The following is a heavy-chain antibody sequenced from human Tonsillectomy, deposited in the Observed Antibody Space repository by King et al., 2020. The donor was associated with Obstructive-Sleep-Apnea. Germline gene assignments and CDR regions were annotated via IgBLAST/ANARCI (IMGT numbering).Heavy chain of an antibody. V-gene: IGHV4-30-4*01. D-gene: IGHD3-10*01. CDR1: GGSISSGDYY. CDR3: AREAGYYGSGSYAYGMDV. CDR2: IYYSGST. J-gene: IGHJ6*02. Sequence: QLQESGPGLVKPSQTLSLTCTVSGGSISSGDYYWSWIRQPPGKGLEWIGYIYYSGSTYYNPSLKSRVTISVDTSKNQFSLKLSSVTAADTAVYYCAREAGYYGSGSYAYGMDVWGQGTTVTVSS.